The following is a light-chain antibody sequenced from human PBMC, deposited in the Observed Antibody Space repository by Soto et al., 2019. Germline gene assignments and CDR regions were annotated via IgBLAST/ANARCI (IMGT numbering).Light chain of an antibody. J-gene: IGKJ2*01. Sequence: EIVMTQSPATLSVSPGERATLSCRASQSVSSNLAWYQQKPGQAPRLLIYGASTRATGIPARFSGSGSGTEITLTISSLQTEEFAVYYCQHYNNWPRTFGQGTKLEIK. CDR1: QSVSSN. CDR3: QHYNNWPRT. V-gene: IGKV3-15*01. CDR2: GAS.